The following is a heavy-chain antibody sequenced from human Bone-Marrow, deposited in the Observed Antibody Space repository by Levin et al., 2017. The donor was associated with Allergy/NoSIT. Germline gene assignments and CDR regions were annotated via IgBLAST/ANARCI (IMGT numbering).Heavy chain of an antibody. Sequence: GESLKISCKTSGYTFTLYGLSWVRQAPGQGLEWMGWISGYSGNTNYARKFRGRVTVTTDTSTSTAYMELRSLRSDDTAVYYCARDHCSSSTCSGLRNWFDPWGQGTLVTVSS. J-gene: IGHJ5*02. V-gene: IGHV1-18*01. CDR2: ISGYSGNT. CDR3: ARDHCSSSTCSGLRNWFDP. D-gene: IGHD2-2*01. CDR1: GYTFTLYG.